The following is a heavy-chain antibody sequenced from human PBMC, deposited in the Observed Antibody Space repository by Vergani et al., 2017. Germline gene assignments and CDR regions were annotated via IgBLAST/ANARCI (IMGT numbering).Heavy chain of an antibody. J-gene: IGHJ3*02. CDR2: INPNSGGT. Sequence: QVQLVQSGAEVKKPGASVKVSCKASGYTFTGYYMHWVRQAPGQGLEWMGWINPNSGGTNYAQQFQGRVTMTRDTSISTAYMELSRLRSDDTAVYYCARDRRITIFGVVIGEGDDAFDIWGQGTMVTVSS. CDR1: GYTFTGYY. CDR3: ARDRRITIFGVVIGEGDDAFDI. D-gene: IGHD3-3*01. V-gene: IGHV1-2*02.